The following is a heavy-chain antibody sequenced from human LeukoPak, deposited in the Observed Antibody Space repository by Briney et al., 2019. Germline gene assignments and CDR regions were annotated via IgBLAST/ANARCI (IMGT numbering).Heavy chain of an antibody. CDR1: GFIFSSYW. D-gene: IGHD3-22*01. J-gene: IGHJ4*02. CDR2: IKEDGTET. Sequence: GSLRLSCAASGFIFSSYWMSWVRQAPGKGLEWVASIKEDGTETYFVDSVKGRFTISRDNAKNSLYLQMNSLRAEDTAVYFCARGDSISFDYWGQGTLVTVSS. V-gene: IGHV3-7*01. CDR3: ARGDSISFDY.